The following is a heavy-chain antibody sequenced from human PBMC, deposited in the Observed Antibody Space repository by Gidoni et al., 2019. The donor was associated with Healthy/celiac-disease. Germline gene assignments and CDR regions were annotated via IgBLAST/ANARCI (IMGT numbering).Heavy chain of an antibody. J-gene: IGHJ5*02. CDR2: IYYSGST. V-gene: IGHV4-31*03. Sequence: QVQLQESGPGLVKPSQTLSLTCTVSCGSISSGGYYWSWIRQHPGKGLEWIGYIYYSGSTYYNPSLKSRVTMSVDTSKNQFSLKLSSVTAAGTAVYYCARGPNIVVVPAAIRNWFDPWGQGTLVTVSS. CDR3: ARGPNIVVVPAAIRNWFDP. CDR1: CGSISSGGYY. D-gene: IGHD2-2*01.